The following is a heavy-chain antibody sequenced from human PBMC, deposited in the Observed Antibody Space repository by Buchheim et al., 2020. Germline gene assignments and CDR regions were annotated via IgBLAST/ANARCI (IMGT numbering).Heavy chain of an antibody. D-gene: IGHD6-19*01. CDR1: GGSFSGYY. V-gene: IGHV4-34*01. Sequence: QVQLQQWGAGLLKPSETLSLTCAVYGGSFSGYYWSWIRQPPGKGLEWIGEINHSGSTNYNPSLKSRVTISVDTSKNQFSLKLSSVTAADTGVYYCAGVRGYSSGWRYDWGQRT. J-gene: IGHJ4*02. CDR2: INHSGST. CDR3: AGVRGYSSGWRYD.